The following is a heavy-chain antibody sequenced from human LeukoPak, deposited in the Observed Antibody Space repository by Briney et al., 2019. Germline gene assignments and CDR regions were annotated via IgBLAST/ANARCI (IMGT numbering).Heavy chain of an antibody. V-gene: IGHV3-30*18. CDR2: ISYDGSNK. D-gene: IGHD6-19*01. Sequence: PGSSLRLSCAASGFTFSSYGMHWVRQAPGKGLEWVAVISYDGSNKYYADSVKGRFTISRDNSKNTLYLQMNSLRAEDTAVYYCAKESWLAENFSYYFDYWGQGTLVTVSS. CDR1: GFTFSSYG. CDR3: AKESWLAENFSYYFDY. J-gene: IGHJ4*02.